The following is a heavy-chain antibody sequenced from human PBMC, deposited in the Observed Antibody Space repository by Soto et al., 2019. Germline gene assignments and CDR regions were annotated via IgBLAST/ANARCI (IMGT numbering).Heavy chain of an antibody. CDR1: GFTFSSYA. J-gene: IGHJ6*03. V-gene: IGHV3-23*01. Sequence: GGSLRLSCAASGFTFSSYAMSWVRQAPGKGLEWVSAISGSGGSTYYADSVKGRFTISRDNSKNTLYLQMNSLRAEDTAVYYCAKDWLGGSGPYYYYMDVWGKGTTVTVSS. CDR3: AKDWLGGSGPYYYYMDV. D-gene: IGHD3-10*01. CDR2: ISGSGGST.